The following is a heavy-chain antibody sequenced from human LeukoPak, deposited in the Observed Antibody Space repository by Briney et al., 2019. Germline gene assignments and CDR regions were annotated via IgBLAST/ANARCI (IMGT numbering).Heavy chain of an antibody. D-gene: IGHD6-13*01. J-gene: IGHJ1*01. CDR3: AKEYSGSPGYFQH. Sequence: GGSLRLSCAASGITFTSYAMTWVRQAPGKGLEWVSSIAGSGDNSYYADSVKGRFIISRDNSKDTLYLQMNSLRADDTAVYYCAKEYSGSPGYFQHWGQGTLVTVSS. V-gene: IGHV3-23*01. CDR2: IAGSGDNS. CDR1: GITFTSYA.